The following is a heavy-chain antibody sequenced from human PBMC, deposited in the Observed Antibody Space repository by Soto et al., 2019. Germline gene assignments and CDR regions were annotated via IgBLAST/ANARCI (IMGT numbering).Heavy chain of an antibody. CDR2: IKSKAYVGTP. Sequence: QPGGSLRLSCAASGFTFGDYDMSWFRQAPGKGLEWVGVIKSKAYVGTPEYAASVKGTFTISRDDSISIAYLQMNSLRTEDTAVYYCTRGEDYYGRPLTDFWGQGTKVTVSS. J-gene: IGHJ6*02. CDR1: GFTFGDYD. V-gene: IGHV3-49*03. D-gene: IGHD3-10*01. CDR3: TRGEDYYGRPLTDF.